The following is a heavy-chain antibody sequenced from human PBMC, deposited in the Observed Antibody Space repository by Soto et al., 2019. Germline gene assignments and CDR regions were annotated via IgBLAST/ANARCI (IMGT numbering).Heavy chain of an antibody. CDR3: ASTTYYYDSSGYYVQGVGETN. CDR2: ISAYNGNT. CDR1: GYTFTSYG. D-gene: IGHD3-22*01. J-gene: IGHJ4*02. Sequence: QVQLVQSGAEVKKPGASVKVSCKASGYTFTSYGISWVRQAPGQGLEWMGWISAYNGNTNYAQKLQGRVTMTRDTSTSTVYMELRSLRSDDTAVYYCASTTYYYDSSGYYVQGVGETNWGQGTLVTVSS. V-gene: IGHV1-18*01.